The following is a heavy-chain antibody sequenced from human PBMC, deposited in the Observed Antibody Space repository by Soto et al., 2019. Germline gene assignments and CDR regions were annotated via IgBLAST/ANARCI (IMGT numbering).Heavy chain of an antibody. J-gene: IGHJ4*02. CDR2: FYHSGST. Sequence: QLQLQESGSGLVKPSQTLSLTCAVSGVSISSTDYSWSWIRQPPGKGLEWIGYFYHSGSTYDNPSLKSRVTISIDRSKNQFSLHLASVTAADTAVYYCATLDDYGVFRHWGQGALVTVSS. CDR3: ATLDDYGVFRH. CDR1: GVSISSTDYS. D-gene: IGHD4-17*01. V-gene: IGHV4-30-2*01.